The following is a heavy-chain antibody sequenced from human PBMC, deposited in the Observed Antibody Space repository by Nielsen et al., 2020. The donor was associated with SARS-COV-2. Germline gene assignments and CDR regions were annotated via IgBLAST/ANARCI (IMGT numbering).Heavy chain of an antibody. Sequence: WIRQPPGKGLVWVSRINSDGSSTSYADSVKGRFTISRDNAKNTLYLQMNSLRAEDTAVYYCARVRSMITFGGVIVIPDSHASDYWGQGTLVTVSS. V-gene: IGHV3-74*01. D-gene: IGHD3-16*02. J-gene: IGHJ4*02. CDR2: INSDGSST. CDR3: ARVRSMITFGGVIVIPDSHASDY.